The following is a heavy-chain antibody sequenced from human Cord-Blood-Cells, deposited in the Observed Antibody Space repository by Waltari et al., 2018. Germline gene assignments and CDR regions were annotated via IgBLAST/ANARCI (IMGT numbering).Heavy chain of an antibody. D-gene: IGHD6-6*01. Sequence: VQLVQSGAEVKKPGSSGKVSCKASGSTLSSYAISWVQQARGQGLEWMGRGVPVLGIANNGQKFQGRVTITADRATSTAYMELRSLRAEGTGVYYCARGEWVAARDYYVDYSGEGALVTVSS. CDR1: GSTLSSYA. CDR2: GVPVLGIA. J-gene: IGHJ4*02. V-gene: IGHV1-69*09. CDR3: ARGEWVAARDYYVDY.